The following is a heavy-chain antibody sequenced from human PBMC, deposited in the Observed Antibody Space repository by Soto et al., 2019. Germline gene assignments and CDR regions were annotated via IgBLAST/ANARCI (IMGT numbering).Heavy chain of an antibody. CDR2: IYSGGST. J-gene: IGHJ4*02. Sequence: GGSLRLSCAASGFTVSSNYMSWVRQAPGKGLEWVSVIYSGGSTYYADSVKGRFTISRDNYKNTLYLQMNSLRAEDTAVYYCARDRNNYGSGSYPRYWGQGTLVTVSS. CDR1: GFTVSSNY. CDR3: ARDRNNYGSGSYPRY. D-gene: IGHD3-10*01. V-gene: IGHV3-66*01.